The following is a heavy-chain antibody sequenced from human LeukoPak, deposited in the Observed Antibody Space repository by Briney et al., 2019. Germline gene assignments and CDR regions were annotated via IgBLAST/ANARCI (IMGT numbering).Heavy chain of an antibody. V-gene: IGHV1-18*01. D-gene: IGHD3-10*01. CDR1: GYTFTIYG. J-gene: IGHJ4*02. CDR2: ISAENGHT. Sequence: GASVKVSCKGSGYTFTIYGISWVRQAPGQGLEWMGWISAENGHTKYAQKIQGRVTMTTDTPTRTAYMELRSLRSDDTAVYYCGRDVGVSMVRGVSDYWGQGTLVTVSS. CDR3: GRDVGVSMVRGVSDY.